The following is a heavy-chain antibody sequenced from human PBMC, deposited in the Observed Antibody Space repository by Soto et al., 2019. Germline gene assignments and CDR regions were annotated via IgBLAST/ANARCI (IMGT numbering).Heavy chain of an antibody. D-gene: IGHD2-15*01. CDR1: GFTFSSCS. CDR2: ISGSGDTK. Sequence: GGSLRLSCASSGFTFSSCSMNWVRQAPGKGLEWVSFISGSGDTKYYADSVKGRFTISRDNAKNSLYLQMSSLRDEDTAVYYCPKYCPIEVFLDYWGQGTLVTF. CDR3: PKYCPIEVFLDY. J-gene: IGHJ4*02. V-gene: IGHV3-48*02.